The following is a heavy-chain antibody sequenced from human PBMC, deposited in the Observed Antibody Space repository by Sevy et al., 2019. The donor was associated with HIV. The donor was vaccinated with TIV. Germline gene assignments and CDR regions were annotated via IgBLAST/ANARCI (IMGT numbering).Heavy chain of an antibody. CDR2: ISPHNGDI. CDR1: GYTFSTYR. V-gene: IGHV1-18*01. Sequence: ASVKVSCKVSGYTFSTYRITWVRQAPGQGLGWMGWISPHNGDINYARKLQGKVSMTTDTSTTTAYMELRGLTSDDTALYYCARAFCSGGRCYSLAYWGQGTLVTVSS. CDR3: ARAFCSGGRCYSLAY. J-gene: IGHJ4*02. D-gene: IGHD2-15*01.